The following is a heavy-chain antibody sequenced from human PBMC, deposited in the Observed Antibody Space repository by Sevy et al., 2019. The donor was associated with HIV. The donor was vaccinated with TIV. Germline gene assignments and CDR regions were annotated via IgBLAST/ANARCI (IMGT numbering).Heavy chain of an antibody. V-gene: IGHV4-34*01. CDR3: ARSSSWRPAFDY. D-gene: IGHD6-13*01. J-gene: IGHJ4*02. Sequence: SDTLSLTCAVYGGSFSGYYWSWIRQPPGKGLEWIGEINHSGSTNYNPSLKSRVTISVDTSKNQFSLKLSSVTAADTAVYYCARSSSWRPAFDYWGQGTLVTVSS. CDR1: GGSFSGYY. CDR2: INHSGST.